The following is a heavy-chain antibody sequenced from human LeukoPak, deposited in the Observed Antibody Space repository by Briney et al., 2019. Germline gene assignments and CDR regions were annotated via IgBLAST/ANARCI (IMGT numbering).Heavy chain of an antibody. D-gene: IGHD5-18*01. V-gene: IGHV4-39*07. Sequence: SETLSLTCTVSGGSISSSSYYWGWIRQPPGKGLEWIGSIYYSGSTYYNPSLKSRVTISVDTSKNQFSLKLSSVTAADTAVYYCARDPTDTANAFDIWVQGTMVTVSS. CDR3: ARDPTDTANAFDI. CDR1: GGSISSSSYY. CDR2: IYYSGST. J-gene: IGHJ3*02.